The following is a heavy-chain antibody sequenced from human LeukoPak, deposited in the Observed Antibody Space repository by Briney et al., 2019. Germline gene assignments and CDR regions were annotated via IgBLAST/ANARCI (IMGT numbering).Heavy chain of an antibody. CDR2: INPNSGGT. D-gene: IGHD6-6*01. J-gene: IGHJ4*02. V-gene: IGHV1-2*02. CDR1: GYTFTGYY. CDR3: ARDFLSSSSGALDY. Sequence: ASVKVSCKASGYTFTGYYMHWVRQAPGQGLEWMGWINPNSGGTNYAQKFQGRVTMTRDTSISTAYMELSRLRSDDTAVYYCARDFLSSSSGALDYWGQGTLVTVSS.